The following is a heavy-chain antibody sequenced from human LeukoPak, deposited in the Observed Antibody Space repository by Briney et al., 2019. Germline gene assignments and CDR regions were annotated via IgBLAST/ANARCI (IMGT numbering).Heavy chain of an antibody. CDR1: GFTVSTKY. CDR3: ARPRGGYNYGAFDI. CDR2: GSSGGST. Sequence: GGSLRLSCAASGFTVSTKYMSWVRQAPGKGLEWVSVGSSGGSTKYADSVKGRFTISRDNSKNTVYLQMNNLRVEDTAVYYCARPRGGYNYGAFDIWGQGTMVTVSS. J-gene: IGHJ3*02. V-gene: IGHV3-66*04. D-gene: IGHD5-24*01.